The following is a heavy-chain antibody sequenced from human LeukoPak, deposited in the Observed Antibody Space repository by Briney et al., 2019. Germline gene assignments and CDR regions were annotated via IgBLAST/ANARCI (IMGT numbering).Heavy chain of an antibody. V-gene: IGHV4-59*01. Sequence: SETLSLTCNVSGGSISSYYWSWIRQPPGKGLEWIGYISYSGSTNYNPSLKSRVTISIDTSKNHFSLKLSSVIAADSAAFYCARGAPDAFDIWGQGTMVTVSS. CDR1: GGSISSYY. CDR3: ARGAPDAFDI. CDR2: ISYSGST. J-gene: IGHJ3*02.